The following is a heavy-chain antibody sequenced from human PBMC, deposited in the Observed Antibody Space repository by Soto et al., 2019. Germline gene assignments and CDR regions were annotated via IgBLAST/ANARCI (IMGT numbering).Heavy chain of an antibody. Sequence: SLSCAASGFTFSSYAMGWVRQGPGKGLEWVAVVSIGGSTHYADSVRGRFTISRDNSKNTLSLQMNSLTAEDTAVYFCAKRRGAGGHFDYWGQGALVTVSS. J-gene: IGHJ4*02. V-gene: IGHV3-23*01. CDR1: GFTFSSYA. D-gene: IGHD2-15*01. CDR3: AKRRGAGGHFDY. CDR2: VSIGGST.